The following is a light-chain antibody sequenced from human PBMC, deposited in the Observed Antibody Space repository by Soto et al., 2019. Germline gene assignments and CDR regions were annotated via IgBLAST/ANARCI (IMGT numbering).Light chain of an antibody. CDR1: QSVLYSSNNKNY. J-gene: IGKJ1*01. CDR2: WAS. V-gene: IGKV4-1*01. Sequence: DIVMTQSPDSLAVSLGERATINCKSSQSVLYSSNNKNYLAWYQQKPGQPPKLLIYWASTRESGVPDRFSGSGSGTDFTLSIRRLQDEDVAVYYWQQYYSPWTFGQGTKVEIK. CDR3: QQYYSPWT.